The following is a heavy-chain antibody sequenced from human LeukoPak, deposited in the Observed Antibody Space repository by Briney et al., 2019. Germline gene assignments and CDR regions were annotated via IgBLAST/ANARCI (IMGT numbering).Heavy chain of an antibody. CDR2: IYYSGST. J-gene: IGHJ3*02. CDR1: GGSISSVGYY. CDR3: ARDWNSGGYYNDAFDI. D-gene: IGHD3-22*01. Sequence: SSETLSLTCTVSGGSISSVGYYWSWIRQHPGKGLEWIGYIYYSGSTYYNPSLKSRVTISVDTSKNQFSVKLTSVTAADTAVYYCARDWNSGGYYNDAFDIWGQGTMVTISS. V-gene: IGHV4-31*03.